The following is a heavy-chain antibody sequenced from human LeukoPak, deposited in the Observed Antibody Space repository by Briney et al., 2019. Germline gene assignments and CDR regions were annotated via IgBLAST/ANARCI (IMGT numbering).Heavy chain of an antibody. J-gene: IGHJ4*02. CDR2: IRYDGSNK. V-gene: IGHV3-30*02. CDR1: GFTFSSYG. D-gene: IGHD1-26*01. CDR3: AKDRSGSLRLFDY. Sequence: GGSLRLSCAASGFTFSSYGMHWVCQAPAKGLEWVAFIRYDGSNKYYADSVKGRFTISRDNSKNTLYLQMNSLRAEDTAVYYCAKDRSGSLRLFDYWGQGTLVTVSS.